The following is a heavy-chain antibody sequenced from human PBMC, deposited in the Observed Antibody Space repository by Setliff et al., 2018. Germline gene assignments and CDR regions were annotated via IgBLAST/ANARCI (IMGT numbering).Heavy chain of an antibody. CDR1: GYTFTDYY. CDR2: INPNSGGT. V-gene: IGHV1-2*02. D-gene: IGHD3-16*01. J-gene: IGHJ4*02. CDR3: ARKGPNSSSHVFGY. Sequence: VASVKVSCKTSGYTFTDYYIHWVRQAPGQGLEWMGWINPNSGGTNYAQEFQGRVTITRDTSATTVYMELSSLRSDDMAVYYCARKGPNSSSHVFGYWGQGTLVTVSS.